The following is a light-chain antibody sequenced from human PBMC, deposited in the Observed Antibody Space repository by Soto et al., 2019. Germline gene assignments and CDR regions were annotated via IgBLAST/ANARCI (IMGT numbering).Light chain of an antibody. V-gene: IGLV2-14*03. CDR3: SSYTTTKTWV. Sequence: QSALTQPASVSGSPGQSITISCTGTSSDVGGYNYVSWYQQLPGEAPKLIIFDVKNRPSGASHRFSGSKSGNTASLTISGHHTEDEAYYYGSSYTTTKTWVFGGGTKLTVL. J-gene: IGLJ3*02. CDR1: SSDVGGYNY. CDR2: DVK.